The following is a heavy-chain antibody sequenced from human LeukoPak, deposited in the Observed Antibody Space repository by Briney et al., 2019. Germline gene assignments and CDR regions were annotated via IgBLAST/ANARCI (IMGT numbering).Heavy chain of an antibody. Sequence: GESLRLSCAASGFTFDDYAMHWVRQAPEKGLEWVSLISWDGGSTYYADSVKGRFTISRDNSKNSLYLQMNSLRAEDTALYYCAKGGYSSGWYPPAEYFQHWGQGTLVTVSS. CDR1: GFTFDDYA. CDR2: ISWDGGST. V-gene: IGHV3-43D*04. CDR3: AKGGYSSGWYPPAEYFQH. D-gene: IGHD6-19*01. J-gene: IGHJ1*01.